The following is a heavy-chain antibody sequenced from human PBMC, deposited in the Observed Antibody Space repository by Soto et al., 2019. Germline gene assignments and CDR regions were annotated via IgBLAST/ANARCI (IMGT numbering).Heavy chain of an antibody. D-gene: IGHD5-18*01. CDR1: GGSFSSNP. V-gene: IGHV1-69*01. CDR2: IIPIFATV. CDR3: ARGGRGYSSAPRYYFDY. J-gene: IGHJ4*02. Sequence: QVPLVQSGSEVKKPGSSVKVSCKASGGSFSSNPISWVLQAPGQGLEWMAGIIPIFATVHYAQKFQGRVTITADESTSTAYMELTSLRSEDTAVYFCARGGRGYSSAPRYYFDYWGQGTLVTVS.